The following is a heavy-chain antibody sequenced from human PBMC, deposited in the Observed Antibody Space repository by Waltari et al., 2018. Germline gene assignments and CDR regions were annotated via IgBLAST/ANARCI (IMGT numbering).Heavy chain of an antibody. Sequence: QVTLKESGPVLVKPTETLTLTCTVSGFSLSNARMGVSWIRQPPGTALEWLAHIFSNDEKSYSKSLKSRLTINKAPSKSQVVLTVTNMDPVEPAKYYCARSSIDWFLGDLSWYFDLWGRGTLVTVSS. D-gene: IGHD3-9*01. J-gene: IGHJ2*01. CDR3: ARSSIDWFLGDLSWYFDL. CDR1: GFSLSNARMG. V-gene: IGHV2-26*01. CDR2: IFSNDEK.